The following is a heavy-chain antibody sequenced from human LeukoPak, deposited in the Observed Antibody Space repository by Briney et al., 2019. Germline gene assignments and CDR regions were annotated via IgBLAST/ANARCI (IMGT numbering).Heavy chain of an antibody. V-gene: IGHV4-38-2*02. D-gene: IGHD3-10*01. CDR2: IYHSGST. J-gene: IGHJ3*02. CDR3: ARGGYFGSGVDAFDI. Sequence: PSETLSLTCTVSGYSISSGYYWGWIRQPPGKGLEWIGSIYHSGSTYYNPSLKSRVTISVDTSKNQFSLKLNSVTAADTAVYYCARGGYFGSGVDAFDIWGQGTLVTVSS. CDR1: GYSISSGYY.